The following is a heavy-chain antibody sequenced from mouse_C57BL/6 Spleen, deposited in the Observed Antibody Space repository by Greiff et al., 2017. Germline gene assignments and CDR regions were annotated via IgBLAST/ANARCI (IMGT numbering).Heavy chain of an antibody. D-gene: IGHD2-3*01. V-gene: IGHV1-82*01. CDR3: ARQIYDGYPFAY. J-gene: IGHJ3*01. CDR1: GYAFSSSW. Sequence: QVQLQQSGPELVKPGASVKIPCKASGYAFSSSWMNWVKQRPGKGLEWIGRIYPGDGDTNYNGKFKGKATLTADKSSSTAYMQLSSLTSEDSAVYFCARQIYDGYPFAYWGQGTLVTVSA. CDR2: IYPGDGDT.